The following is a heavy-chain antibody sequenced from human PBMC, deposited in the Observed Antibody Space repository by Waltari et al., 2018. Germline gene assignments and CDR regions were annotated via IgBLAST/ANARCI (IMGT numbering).Heavy chain of an antibody. J-gene: IGHJ4*02. CDR3: AKPPAVGYGGNSGPFDY. Sequence: EVQLLESGGGLVQPGGSLRLSCAASGFTFSSYAMSWVRQAPGKGLEWVSAISGSGGSTYYADSVKGRFTISRDNSKNTLYLQMNSLRAEDTAMYYCAKPPAVGYGGNSGPFDYWGQGTLVTVSS. CDR1: GFTFSSYA. CDR2: ISGSGGST. D-gene: IGHD4-17*01. V-gene: IGHV3-23*01.